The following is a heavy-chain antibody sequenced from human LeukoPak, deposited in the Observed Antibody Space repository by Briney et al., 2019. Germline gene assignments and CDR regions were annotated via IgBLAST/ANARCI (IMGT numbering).Heavy chain of an antibody. CDR1: GFTFSSYG. D-gene: IGHD2-2*01. CDR3: ARDFRVGSDEGDAFDI. J-gene: IGHJ3*02. V-gene: IGHV3-30*03. Sequence: GGSLRLSCAASGFTFSSYGMHWVRQAPGKGLEWVAVISYDGSNKYYADSVKGRFTISRDNSKNTLYLQMNSLRAEDTAVYYCARDFRVGSDEGDAFDIWGQGTMVTVSS. CDR2: ISYDGSNK.